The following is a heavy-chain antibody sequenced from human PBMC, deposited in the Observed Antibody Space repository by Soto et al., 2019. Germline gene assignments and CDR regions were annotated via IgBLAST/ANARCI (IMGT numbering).Heavy chain of an antibody. V-gene: IGHV3-33*01. CDR1: GFIFSSFG. J-gene: IGHJ4*02. CDR2: IWYDGSNT. D-gene: IGHD7-27*01. Sequence: PGGSLRLSCAASGFIFSSFGMHWVRLAPGKGLEWVAHIWYDGSNTYYADSVKGRFTISRDNSRNTLYLQMNSLRAEDTAVYHCVRDLLGSGGHFDYWGQGTPVTVSS. CDR3: VRDLLGSGGHFDY.